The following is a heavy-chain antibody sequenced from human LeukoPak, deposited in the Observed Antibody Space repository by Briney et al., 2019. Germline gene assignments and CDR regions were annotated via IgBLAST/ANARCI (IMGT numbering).Heavy chain of an antibody. CDR3: ARAPNPTTFDY. D-gene: IGHD1-14*01. V-gene: IGHV4-39*07. Sequence: PSETLSLTCTVSGGSISSSSYYWGWIRQPPGKGLEWIGSIYYSGSTYYNPSLKSRVTISVDTSKNQFSLKLSSVTAADTAVYYCARAPNPTTFDYWGQGTLVTVSS. J-gene: IGHJ4*02. CDR2: IYYSGST. CDR1: GGSISSSSYY.